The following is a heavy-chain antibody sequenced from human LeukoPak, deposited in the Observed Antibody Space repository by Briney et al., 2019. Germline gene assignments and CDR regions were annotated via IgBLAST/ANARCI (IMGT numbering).Heavy chain of an antibody. Sequence: GGSLRLSCAASGFTFSSYWMSWVRQAPGKGLEWVADISSRSRTTYYADSVRGRFTISRDNAKNSLYLQMNSLRAEDTAVYYCVRDQSWELPHYFDYWGQGTLVTVSS. V-gene: IGHV3-48*01. D-gene: IGHD1-26*01. CDR1: GFTFSSYW. J-gene: IGHJ4*02. CDR3: VRDQSWELPHYFDY. CDR2: ISSRSRTT.